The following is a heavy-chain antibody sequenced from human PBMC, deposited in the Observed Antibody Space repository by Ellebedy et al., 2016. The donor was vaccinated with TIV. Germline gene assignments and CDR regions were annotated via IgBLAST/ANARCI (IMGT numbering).Heavy chain of an antibody. J-gene: IGHJ4*02. CDR3: AREVGGGGAY. D-gene: IGHD2-21*01. V-gene: IGHV3-7*01. CDR2: IKQDGSKK. Sequence: GGSLRLXXAASGVTFTSYWMSWVRQAPGKGLEWVASIKQDGSKKNYVDSVKGRFTISRDNGKNSLYLQMNSLRGEDTAVYYCAREVGGGGAYWGQGTLVTVSS. CDR1: GVTFTSYW.